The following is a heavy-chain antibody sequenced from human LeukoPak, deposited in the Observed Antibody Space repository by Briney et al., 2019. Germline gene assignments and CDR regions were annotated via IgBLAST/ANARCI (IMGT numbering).Heavy chain of an antibody. J-gene: IGHJ4*02. CDR1: GFTFSSYA. Sequence: GGSLRLSCAASGFTFSSYAMSWVRQAPGKGLEWVSAISGSGGSTYYADSVKGRFTISRDNSKNTLYLQMNSLRAEDTAVYYCATQSKLVLFGYWGQGTLVTVSS. V-gene: IGHV3-23*01. CDR2: ISGSGGST. CDR3: ATQSKLVLFGY. D-gene: IGHD2-8*02.